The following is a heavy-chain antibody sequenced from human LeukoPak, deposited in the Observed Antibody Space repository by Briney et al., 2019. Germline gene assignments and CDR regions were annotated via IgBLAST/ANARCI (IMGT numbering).Heavy chain of an antibody. D-gene: IGHD3-9*01. CDR2: ISSSDSYI. CDR3: ARDQNYYDILTGYYNVFDY. J-gene: IGHJ4*02. CDR1: GFTFSGYS. V-gene: IGHV3-21*01. Sequence: GGSLRLSCAVSGFTFSGYSMNWVRQAPGKGLEWVSSISSSDSYIYYADSVKGRFTISRDNAKNSLYLQMNSLRAEDTAVYYCARDQNYYDILTGYYNVFDYWGQGTLVTVSS.